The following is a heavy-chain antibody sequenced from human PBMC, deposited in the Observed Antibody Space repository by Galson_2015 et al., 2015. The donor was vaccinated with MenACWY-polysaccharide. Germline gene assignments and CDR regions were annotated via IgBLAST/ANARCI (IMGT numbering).Heavy chain of an antibody. CDR1: GFTLTRYW. V-gene: IGHV3-74*03. J-gene: IGHJ5*02. Sequence: SLRLSCAASGFTLTRYWMSWVRQVPGQGPMYVSVINNDGTSTTYADSVKGRFTISRDNAKNTLYLEMNSLRAEDTAVYYCTKAGAKYCRGSSGYFNWFDPWRQGTLVTVSS. CDR2: INNDGTST. D-gene: IGHD6-25*01. CDR3: TKAGAKYCRGSSGYFNWFDP.